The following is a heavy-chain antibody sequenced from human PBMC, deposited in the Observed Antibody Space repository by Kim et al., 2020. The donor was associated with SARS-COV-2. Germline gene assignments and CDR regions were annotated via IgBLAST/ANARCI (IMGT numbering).Heavy chain of an antibody. J-gene: IGHJ6*02. Sequence: SETLSLTCTVSGGSISSYYWSWIRQPPGKGLEWIGYIYYSGSTNYNPSLKSRVTISVDTSKNQFSLKLSSVTAADTAVYYCARGLVGGSGSWVLPYYYYGMDVWGQGTTVTVSS. D-gene: IGHD3-10*01. CDR2: IYYSGST. CDR1: GGSISSYY. CDR3: ARGLVGGSGSWVLPYYYYGMDV. V-gene: IGHV4-59*01.